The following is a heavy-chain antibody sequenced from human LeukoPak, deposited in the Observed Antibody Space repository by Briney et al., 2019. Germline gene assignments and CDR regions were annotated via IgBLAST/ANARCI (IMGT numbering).Heavy chain of an antibody. CDR3: ARGDGGYDNFDY. J-gene: IGHJ4*02. Sequence: SETLSLTCAVYGGSFSGYYWSWIRQPPGKGLEWIGEINHSGSTNYNPSLKSRVTISVDTSKNQFSLKLSPVTAADTAVYYCARGDGGYDNFDYWGQGTLVTVSS. CDR1: GGSFSGYY. D-gene: IGHD5-12*01. V-gene: IGHV4-34*01. CDR2: INHSGST.